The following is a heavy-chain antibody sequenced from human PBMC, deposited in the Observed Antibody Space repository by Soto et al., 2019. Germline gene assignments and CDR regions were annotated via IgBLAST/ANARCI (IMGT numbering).Heavy chain of an antibody. CDR3: ATHPPYGPLDH. Sequence: QLQLQESGPGLVKPSETLSLTCTVSGGSISSSSNHWGWIRQPPGKGLEWIGNIYYSENNYYKPSLKSRVTISVDTSTHHFSLRLTSVTAADTAVYYCATHPPYGPLDHWGQGTLVTVSS. J-gene: IGHJ4*02. V-gene: IGHV4-39*01. CDR1: GGSISSSSNH. D-gene: IGHD4-17*01. CDR2: IYYSENN.